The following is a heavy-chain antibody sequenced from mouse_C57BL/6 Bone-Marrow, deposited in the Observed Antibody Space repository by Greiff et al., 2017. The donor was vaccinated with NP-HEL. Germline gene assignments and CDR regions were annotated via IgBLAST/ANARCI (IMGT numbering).Heavy chain of an antibody. V-gene: IGHV1-64*01. CDR3: ARRFITTGVASVDY. Sequence: VQLQQPGAELVKPGASVKLSCKASGYTFTSYWMHWVKQRPGQGLEWIGMIHPNSGSTNYNEKFKSKATLTVDKSSSTAYMQLSSLTSDDSAVYYCARRFITTGVASVDYWGQGTPVTVSS. J-gene: IGHJ2*01. D-gene: IGHD1-1*01. CDR1: GYTFTSYW. CDR2: IHPNSGST.